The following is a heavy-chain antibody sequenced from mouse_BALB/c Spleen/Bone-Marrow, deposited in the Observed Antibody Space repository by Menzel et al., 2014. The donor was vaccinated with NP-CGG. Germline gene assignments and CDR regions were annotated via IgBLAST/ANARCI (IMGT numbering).Heavy chain of an antibody. CDR2: INPSNGRT. V-gene: IGHV1S81*02. J-gene: IGHJ2*01. CDR1: GYTFTSYW. D-gene: IGHD4-1*01. CDR3: ARRERTGMNY. Sequence: VQLQQPGAELVKPGASVKLSCKASGYTFTSYWMHWVKQRPGQGLEWIGEINPSNGRTNYNEKFKSKATLTVDKSSSTAYMQLSSPTSEDSAVYYCARRERTGMNYWGQGTTLTVSS.